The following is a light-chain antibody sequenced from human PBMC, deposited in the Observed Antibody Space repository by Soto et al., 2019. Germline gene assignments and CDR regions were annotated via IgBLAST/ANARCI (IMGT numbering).Light chain of an antibody. Sequence: QSVLTQPPSVSGAPGQRITISCTGSSSNIGTGYDVHWYQQLPGTAPKLLIYANNNRPPGVPDRFSGSKSGTSASLAITGVQAEDEADYYCQSYDSSLSGSEVVFGGGTKLTVL. CDR1: SSNIGTGYD. CDR2: ANN. J-gene: IGLJ2*01. CDR3: QSYDSSLSGSEVV. V-gene: IGLV1-40*01.